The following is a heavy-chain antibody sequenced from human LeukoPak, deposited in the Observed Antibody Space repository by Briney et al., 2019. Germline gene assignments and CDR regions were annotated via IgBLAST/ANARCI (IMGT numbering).Heavy chain of an antibody. J-gene: IGHJ4*02. D-gene: IGHD6-13*01. CDR1: GFTFDDYA. Sequence: PGGSLRLSCAASGFTFDDYAMHWVRQAPGKGLEWVSGISWNSGSIGYADSVKGRFTISRDNAKNSLYLQMNSLRAEDTALYYCAKASGAAGTPHYFDYWGQGTLVTVSS. V-gene: IGHV3-9*01. CDR2: ISWNSGSI. CDR3: AKASGAAGTPHYFDY.